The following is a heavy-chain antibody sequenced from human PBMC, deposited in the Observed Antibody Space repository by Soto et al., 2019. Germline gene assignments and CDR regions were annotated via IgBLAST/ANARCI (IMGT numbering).Heavy chain of an antibody. CDR1: GGSIRSYY. D-gene: IGHD3-3*01. CDR3: ARDHEPLRFLEWHRTKDGFEP. CDR2: IYTRGST. Sequence: QVQLQESGPGLVKPSETLSLTCTVSGGSIRSYYRSWMRQPAGEGLEWIGRIYTRGSTNYNPSLKNQKTMAVATSKRQSTQKMRSVTTADTDVNYCARDHEPLRFLEWHRTKDGFEPWGQGTLVTVSS. J-gene: IGHJ5*02. V-gene: IGHV4-4*07.